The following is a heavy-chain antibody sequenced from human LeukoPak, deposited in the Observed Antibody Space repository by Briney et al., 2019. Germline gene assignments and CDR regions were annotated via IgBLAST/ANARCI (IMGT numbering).Heavy chain of an antibody. CDR2: IYTSGST. CDR1: GGSITNGGYY. V-gene: IGHV4-61*02. Sequence: SETLSLTCTVSGGSITNGGYYWSWIRQPAGKGLEWIGRIYTSGSTNYNPSLKSRVTISVDTSKNQFSLKLSSVTAADTAVYYCARVTYYYDGSGYYFWFDPWGQGTLVTVSS. CDR3: ARVTYYYDGSGYYFWFDP. J-gene: IGHJ5*02. D-gene: IGHD3-22*01.